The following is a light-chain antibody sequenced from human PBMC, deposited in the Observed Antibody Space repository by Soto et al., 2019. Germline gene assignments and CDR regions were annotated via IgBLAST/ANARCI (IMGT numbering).Light chain of an antibody. J-gene: IGLJ3*02. CDR1: NSDVGKFDF. V-gene: IGLV2-14*01. Sequence: QSALTQPASVSASPGQWITISCSGTNSDVGKFDFVSWYQHHPGKAPKLVISAVTRRSSGVSDRFSGSKSDNTATLTISGLQAEDDADYYCALYTDTTTQVFGGGTKLTVL. CDR3: ALYTDTTTQV. CDR2: AVT.